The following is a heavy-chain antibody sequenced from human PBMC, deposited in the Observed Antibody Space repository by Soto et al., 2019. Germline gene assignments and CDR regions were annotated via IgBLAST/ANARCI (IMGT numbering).Heavy chain of an antibody. J-gene: IGHJ5*02. V-gene: IGHV4-31*03. CDR1: GGSISSGGYY. Sequence: LSETLSLTCTVSGGSISSGGYYWSWIRQHPGKGLEWIGYIYYSGSTYYNPSLKSRVTISVDTSKNQFSLKLSSVTAADTAVYYCASSTSPINWFDPWGQGTLVTVSS. CDR3: ASSTSPINWFDP. CDR2: IYYSGST. D-gene: IGHD2-2*01.